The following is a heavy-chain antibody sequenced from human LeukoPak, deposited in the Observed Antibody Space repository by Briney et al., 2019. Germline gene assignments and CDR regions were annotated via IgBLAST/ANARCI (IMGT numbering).Heavy chain of an antibody. V-gene: IGHV3-23*01. J-gene: IGHJ4*02. CDR2: IFPSGGEI. Sequence: GGSLRLSCAASGFTLSTFAMIWVRQPPGKGLEWVSSIFPSGGEIHYADSVRGRFTTSRDDSKSTLSLQMNSLRAEHTAIYYCATYRQVLLPFESWGEGTLVTLSS. CDR1: GFTLSTFA. D-gene: IGHD2-8*02. CDR3: ATYRQVLLPFES.